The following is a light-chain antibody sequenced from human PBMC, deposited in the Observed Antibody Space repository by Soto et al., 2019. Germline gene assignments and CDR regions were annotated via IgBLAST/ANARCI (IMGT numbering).Light chain of an antibody. CDR3: QHYNSYSEA. CDR1: QSVSSY. J-gene: IGKJ1*01. CDR2: DAS. V-gene: IGKV3D-15*01. Sequence: EIVLTQSPGTLSVSPGERATLSCRASQSVSSYLVWYQQKPGQAPRLLIYDASNRATGTPARFSGSGSGTEFTLTISSLQPDDFATYYCQHYNSYSEAFGQGTKVDI.